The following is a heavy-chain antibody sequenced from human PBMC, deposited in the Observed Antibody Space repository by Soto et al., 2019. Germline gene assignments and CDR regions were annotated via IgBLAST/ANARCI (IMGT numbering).Heavy chain of an antibody. Sequence: QVQLVQFGAEVKKPGSLVTVSGKASGGTFSSYAISGVRQAPGQELEWMGGIIPIFCTANYAQKFQGRGTITANEPTRKAYMELSSLRSEDTAVYYCTRNVVNATYYYNGMDVWGQGTTVTVSS. CDR3: TRNVVNATYYYNGMDV. V-gene: IGHV1-69*01. CDR1: GGTFSSYA. J-gene: IGHJ6*02. D-gene: IGHD2-21*01. CDR2: IIPIFCTA.